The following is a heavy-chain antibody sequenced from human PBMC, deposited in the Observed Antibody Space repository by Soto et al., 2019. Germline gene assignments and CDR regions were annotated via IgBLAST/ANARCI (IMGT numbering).Heavy chain of an antibody. CDR2: ISAYNGNT. J-gene: IGHJ4*01. CDR3: ARAIQLCFSAQWLVSVVGNYFAY. D-gene: IGHD6-19*01. V-gene: IGHV1-18*01. Sequence: QVQLVQSGAEVKKPGASVKVSCKASGYTFTSYGISWARQAPGQGLEWMGWISAYNGNTNYAQKLQGRVTMTTDTSTSTAYRELRSLRSDDTAVYYCARAIQLCFSAQWLVSVVGNYFAYSGHGTLVTVSS. CDR1: GYTFTSYG.